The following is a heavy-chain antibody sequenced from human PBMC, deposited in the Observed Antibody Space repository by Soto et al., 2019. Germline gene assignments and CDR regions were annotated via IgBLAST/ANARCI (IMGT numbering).Heavy chain of an antibody. CDR2: INPSGGST. J-gene: IGHJ5*02. D-gene: IGHD6-13*01. Sequence: XSVKVSCKASVYTFTSYYMHWVRQAPGQGLEWMGIINPSGGSTSYAQKFQGRVTMTRDTSTSTVYMELSSLRSEDTAVYYCARGDSSSHGIDWFDPWGQGTLVTVSS. CDR3: ARGDSSSHGIDWFDP. V-gene: IGHV1-46*01. CDR1: VYTFTSYY.